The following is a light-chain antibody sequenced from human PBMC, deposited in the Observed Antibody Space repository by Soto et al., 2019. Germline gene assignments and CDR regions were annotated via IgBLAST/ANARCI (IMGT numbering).Light chain of an antibody. CDR2: DAS. CDR1: QSVSSW. V-gene: IGKV1-5*01. J-gene: IGKJ1*01. Sequence: DIQMTQSPSTLSASVGDRVIITCRASQSVSSWLAWYQQKPGKVPNLLIYDASNLESGVPSRFSGSGSGTEFTLTISSLQPDVFATYYCQQYQSSWTFGQGTKVEIQ. CDR3: QQYQSSWT.